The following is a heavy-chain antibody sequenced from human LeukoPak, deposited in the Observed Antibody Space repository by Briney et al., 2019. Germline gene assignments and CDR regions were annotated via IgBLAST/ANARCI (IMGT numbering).Heavy chain of an antibody. CDR2: ISGDGGST. J-gene: IGHJ6*02. CDR3: AKVLNSGSYYTYYYYGMDV. D-gene: IGHD3-10*01. Sequence: GGSLRLSCAASGFTFDDYAMHWVRQAPGKGLEWVSLISGDGGSTYYADSVKGRFTISRDNSKNSLYLQMNSLRTEDTALYYCAKVLNSGSYYTYYYYGMDVWGQGTTVTVSS. V-gene: IGHV3-43*02. CDR1: GFTFDDYA.